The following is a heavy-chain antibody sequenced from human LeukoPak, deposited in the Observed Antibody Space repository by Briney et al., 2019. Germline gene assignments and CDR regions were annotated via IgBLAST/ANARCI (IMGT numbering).Heavy chain of an antibody. CDR1: GFTFTIYG. D-gene: IGHD3-3*01. J-gene: IGHJ4*02. V-gene: IGHV3-30*02. CDR2: IRYDGGNK. Sequence: GGTLSLFCAASGFTFTIYGMHWVRQAPGRGLEWVTFIRYDGGNKYYADSVKGRFTIAGDNSKNTLYLQMNSLRVEDTAAYYRAKDRGILGVVTPIGYWGQGTLVTVSS. CDR3: AKDRGILGVVTPIGY.